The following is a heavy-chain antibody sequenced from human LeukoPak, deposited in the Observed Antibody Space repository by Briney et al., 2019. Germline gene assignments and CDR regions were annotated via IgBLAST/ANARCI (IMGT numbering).Heavy chain of an antibody. CDR3: ARDRYYYDSSGYYYLGY. V-gene: IGHV3-30*03. Sequence: PGRSLRPSCAASGFTFSSYGMHWVRQAPGKGLEWVAVISYDGSNKYYADSVKGRFTISRDNSKNTLYLQMNSLRAEDTAVYYCARDRYYYDSSGYYYLGYWGQGTLVTVSS. CDR2: ISYDGSNK. J-gene: IGHJ4*02. CDR1: GFTFSSYG. D-gene: IGHD3-22*01.